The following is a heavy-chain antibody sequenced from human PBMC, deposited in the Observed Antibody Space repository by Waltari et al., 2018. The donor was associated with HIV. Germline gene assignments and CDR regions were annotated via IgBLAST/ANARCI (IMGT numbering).Heavy chain of an antibody. Sequence: EVQLVESGGGLVQPGGSLRLSCAASGFTFTNYAMNWVRQAPGKGWEGVSGISGRGGSTYYADSVKGRFTISRDNSKNTLYLQMNSLRAEDTALYYCAKDDSTGSSGYYPFHYWGQGTLITVSS. CDR1: GFTFTNYA. CDR3: AKDDSTGSSGYYPFHY. CDR2: ISGRGGST. J-gene: IGHJ4*02. D-gene: IGHD3-22*01. V-gene: IGHV3-23*04.